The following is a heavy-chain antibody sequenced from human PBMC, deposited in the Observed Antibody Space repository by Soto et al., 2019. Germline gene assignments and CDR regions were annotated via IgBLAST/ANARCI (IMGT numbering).Heavy chain of an antibody. CDR2: INHSGST. Sequence: SETLSLTCVAYGGSFSGYYWSWISQPPGKGLEWIGEINHSGSTNYNTSLKSRVTISVDTSKNQFSLKLSSVTAADTAVYYCARGKGYFDWLSTVYYYYYGMDVWGQGTTVTVSS. CDR3: ARGKGYFDWLSTVYYYYYGMDV. J-gene: IGHJ6*02. CDR1: GGSFSGYY. V-gene: IGHV4-34*01. D-gene: IGHD3-9*01.